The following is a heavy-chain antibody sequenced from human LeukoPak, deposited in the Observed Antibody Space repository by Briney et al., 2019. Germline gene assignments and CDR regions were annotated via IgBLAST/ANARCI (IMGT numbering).Heavy chain of an antibody. CDR1: GGSFSGYY. J-gene: IGHJ4*02. V-gene: IGHV4-34*01. D-gene: IGHD1-14*01. CDR3: ARRLGMYRLDY. Sequence: KPSETLSLTCAVYGGSFSGYYWSWIRQPPGKGLEWIGEINHSGSTNYNPSLKSRVTISVDTTKNQFPLKLSSVTAADTAVYYCARRLGMYRLDYWGQGTLVTVSS. CDR2: INHSGST.